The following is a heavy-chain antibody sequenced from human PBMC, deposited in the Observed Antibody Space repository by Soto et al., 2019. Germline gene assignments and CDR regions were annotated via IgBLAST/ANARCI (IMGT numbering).Heavy chain of an antibody. D-gene: IGHD2-21*02. CDR3: ARTYCGGDCYRWFEP. CDR1: GGTFSSYA. V-gene: IGHV1-69*13. J-gene: IGHJ5*02. Sequence: SVKVSCKASGGTFSSYAISWVRQAPGQGLEWMGRIIPIFGTANYAQKFQGRVTITADESTSTAYMELSSLRSEDTAVYYCARTYCGGDCYRWFEPWGQGTLVTVSS. CDR2: IIPIFGTA.